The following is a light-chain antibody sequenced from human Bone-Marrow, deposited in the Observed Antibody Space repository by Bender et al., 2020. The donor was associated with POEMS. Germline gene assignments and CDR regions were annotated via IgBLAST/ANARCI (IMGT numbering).Light chain of an antibody. V-gene: IGLV3-1*01. CDR1: DLGDKY. J-gene: IGLJ2*01. Sequence: SYEVPQPPSVSVSPGQTASITCSGDDLGDKYVAWYQQKPGQSPVLVIYQATKRPSGIPERFSGSNSGNTATLTISGTQAMDEADYYCQAWDTYSVIFGGGTKLTVL. CDR2: QAT. CDR3: QAWDTYSVI.